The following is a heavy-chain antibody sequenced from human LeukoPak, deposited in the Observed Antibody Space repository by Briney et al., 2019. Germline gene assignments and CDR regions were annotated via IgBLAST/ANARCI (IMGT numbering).Heavy chain of an antibody. CDR2: INPSGGST. Sequence: ASVKVSCKASGYTFTTYYIHWVRQAPGQGLEWMGIINPSGGSTDYAQKFQGRVTMTRDMSTSTVYMELSSLRSEDTSLYYCARGYYYYMDVWGKGTTVTVSS. J-gene: IGHJ6*03. CDR1: GYTFTTYY. V-gene: IGHV1-46*01. CDR3: ARGYYYYMDV.